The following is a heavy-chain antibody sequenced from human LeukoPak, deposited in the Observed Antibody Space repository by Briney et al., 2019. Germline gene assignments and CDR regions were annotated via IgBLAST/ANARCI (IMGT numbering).Heavy chain of an antibody. J-gene: IGHJ4*02. D-gene: IGHD6-19*01. CDR3: ARRHSSGWFYY. CDR1: GYSISNGYY. Sequence: SETLSLTCTVSGYSISNGYYWDWIRQPPGMGLEWIGNIYRSGSTSYNPSLKSRVTISVDTSKNQFSLKVNSVTAADTAVYYCARRHSSGWFYYWGQGTLVTVSS. CDR2: IYRSGST. V-gene: IGHV4-38-2*02.